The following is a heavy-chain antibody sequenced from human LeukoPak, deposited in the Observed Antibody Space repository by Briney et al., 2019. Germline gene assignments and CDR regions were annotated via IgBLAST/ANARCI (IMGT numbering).Heavy chain of an antibody. CDR1: GFTFSDYY. J-gene: IGHJ4*02. Sequence: GGSLRLSCAASGFTFSDYYMSWIRQAPGKGLEWVGRIKSKTDGGTTDYAAPVKGRFTISRDDSKNTLYLQMNSLKTEDTAVYYCTTSYNYYGSGSLRDYWGQGTLVTVSS. CDR2: IKSKTDGGTT. V-gene: IGHV3-15*01. CDR3: TTSYNYYGSGSLRDY. D-gene: IGHD3-10*01.